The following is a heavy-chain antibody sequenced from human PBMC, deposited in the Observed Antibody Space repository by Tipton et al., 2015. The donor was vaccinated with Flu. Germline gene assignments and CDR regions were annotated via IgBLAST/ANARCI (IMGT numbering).Heavy chain of an antibody. D-gene: IGHD2-2*01. J-gene: IGHJ4*02. CDR1: GFTFGDYA. CDR2: ITTMAYDGTT. V-gene: IGHV3-49*03. CDR3: AKNAGYCSSVSCYRPFDF. Sequence: SLRLSCTASGFTFGDYAMSWFRQAPGKGLEWVAFITTMAYDGTTQYAASVKGRFTISRDDSKSIAYLQMNSLKTEDTAVYYCAKNAGYCSSVSCYRPFDFWGQGILVTVSS.